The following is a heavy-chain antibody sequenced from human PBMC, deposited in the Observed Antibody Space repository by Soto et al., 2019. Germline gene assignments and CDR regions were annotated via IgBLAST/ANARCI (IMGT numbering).Heavy chain of an antibody. CDR1: GYTFPSYD. V-gene: IGHV1-8*01. J-gene: IGHJ5*01. CDR3: AEEHYGSSAWFDP. D-gene: IGHD2-15*01. Sequence: QVQLVQSGAEVKKPGASVKVSCKASGYTFPSYDINWVRQATGQGLEWMGWMNPNSGNTGDAQKFQGRVTMTRNTSISTAYMEQSSLSSDDTAVYYCAEEHYGSSAWFDPWCQGTQVTVS. CDR2: MNPNSGNT.